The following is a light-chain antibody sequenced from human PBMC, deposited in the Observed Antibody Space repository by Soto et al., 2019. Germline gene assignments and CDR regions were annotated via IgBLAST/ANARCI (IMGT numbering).Light chain of an antibody. V-gene: IGLV2-11*01. CDR2: DVS. CDR3: CAYADTFDV. CDR1: SSDVGSYKD. J-gene: IGLJ1*01. Sequence: QSALTQPRSVSGSPGQSVTIACTGTSSDVGSYKDVSWYQHHPGNVPKLMIYDVSERPSGVPDRFSGSKSGNTASLTISGLQAEDEAKYYCCAYADTFDVFVTGTKLTVL.